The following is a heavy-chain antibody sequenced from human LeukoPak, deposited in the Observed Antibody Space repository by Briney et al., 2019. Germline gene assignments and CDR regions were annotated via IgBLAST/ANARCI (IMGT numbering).Heavy chain of an antibody. CDR3: ARQTTSGYLDY. J-gene: IGHJ4*02. CDR1: GGSISHYY. V-gene: IGHV4-34*01. CDR2: INHSGSA. D-gene: IGHD3-22*01. Sequence: SETLSLTCAVYGGSISHYYWSWIRQSPGKGLECIGEINHSGSATYYPSFKNRVTISVDTSKNQFSLKPSSVTAADRALYYCARQTTSGYLDYWGQGTLVTVS.